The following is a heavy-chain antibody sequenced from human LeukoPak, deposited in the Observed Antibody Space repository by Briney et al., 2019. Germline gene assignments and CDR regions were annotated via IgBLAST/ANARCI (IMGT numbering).Heavy chain of an antibody. V-gene: IGHV4-59*01. D-gene: IGHD4-11*01. CDR1: GGYLRSFF. CDR3: ARDSWLGSNRAFDY. Sequence: SETLSLTCTVSGGYLRSFFWSWIRQPPAKGLEWVGNIYNGGNTNYNPSLKSRVTISADASKNQFSLRLRSVTAADTGVYYCARDSWLGSNRAFDYWGQGTLVTVSS. J-gene: IGHJ4*02. CDR2: IYNGGNT.